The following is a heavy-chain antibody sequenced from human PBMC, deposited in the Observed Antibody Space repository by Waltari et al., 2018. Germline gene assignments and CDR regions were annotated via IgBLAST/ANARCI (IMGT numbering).Heavy chain of an antibody. V-gene: IGHV1-69*02. CDR2: IIPILGIA. Sequence: QVQLVQSGAEVKKPGSSVKVSCKASGGTFSSYTISWVRQAPGQGLEWMGRIIPILGIATYAQKFQGRVTITADKSTSTAYMELSSLRSEDTAVYYCASRLSEYYDILTGYPNWGQGTLVTVSS. CDR3: ASRLSEYYDILTGYPN. CDR1: GGTFSSYT. D-gene: IGHD3-9*01. J-gene: IGHJ4*02.